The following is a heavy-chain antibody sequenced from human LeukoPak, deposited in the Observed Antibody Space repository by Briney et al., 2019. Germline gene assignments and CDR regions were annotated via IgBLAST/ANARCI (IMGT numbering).Heavy chain of an antibody. CDR2: INHSGST. D-gene: IGHD4-17*01. CDR3: ARGHGDYVH. J-gene: IGHJ4*02. V-gene: IGHV4-39*07. Sequence: PSETLSLTCTVSGGSISSGDYYWSWIRQPPGKGLEWIGEINHSGSTNYNPSLKSRVTISVDTSKNQFSLKLSSVTAADTAVYYCARGHGDYVHWGQGTLVTVSS. CDR1: GGSISSGDYY.